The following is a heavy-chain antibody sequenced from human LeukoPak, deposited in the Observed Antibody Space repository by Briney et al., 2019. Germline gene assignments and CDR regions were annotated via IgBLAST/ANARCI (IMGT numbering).Heavy chain of an antibody. Sequence: PGGSLRLSCAASGISFSSYAMSWVRQAPVKGLEWVSAISGSGGSTYYADSVKGRFTISRDNSKNTLYLQMNSLRAEDTAVYYCAKSNKFGGVIALDAFDIWGQGTMVTVSS. D-gene: IGHD3-16*02. CDR2: ISGSGGST. CDR1: GISFSSYA. V-gene: IGHV3-23*01. J-gene: IGHJ3*02. CDR3: AKSNKFGGVIALDAFDI.